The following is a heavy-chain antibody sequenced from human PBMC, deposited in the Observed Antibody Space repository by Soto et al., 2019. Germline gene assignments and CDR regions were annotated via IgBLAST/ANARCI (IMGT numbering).Heavy chain of an antibody. D-gene: IGHD3-3*01. CDR2: ISYDGSNK. V-gene: IGHV3-30*18. Sequence: HPGGSLRLSCAASGFTFSSYGMHWVRQAPGKGLEWVAVISYDGSNKYYADSVKGRFTISRDNSKNTLYLQMNSLRAEDTAVYYCAKSRTSALRFLEWYYYGMDVWGQGTAVTVSS. CDR3: AKSRTSALRFLEWYYYGMDV. CDR1: GFTFSSYG. J-gene: IGHJ6*02.